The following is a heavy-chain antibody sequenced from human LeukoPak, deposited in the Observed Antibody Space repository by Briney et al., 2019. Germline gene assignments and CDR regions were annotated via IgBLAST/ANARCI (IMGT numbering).Heavy chain of an antibody. V-gene: IGHV3-21*01. D-gene: IGHD2-2*01. Sequence: GGSLRLSCAASGFTFSSYSMNWVRQAPGKGLEWVSSISSSSSYIYYADSVKGRFTIFRDNAKNSLYLQMNSLRAEDTAVYYCARGDIVVVPPLDDWGQGTLVTVSS. CDR1: GFTFSSYS. CDR2: ISSSSSYI. CDR3: ARGDIVVVPPLDD. J-gene: IGHJ4*02.